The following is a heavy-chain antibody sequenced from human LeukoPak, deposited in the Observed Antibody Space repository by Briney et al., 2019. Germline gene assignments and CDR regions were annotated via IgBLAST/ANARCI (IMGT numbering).Heavy chain of an antibody. CDR3: ARGGGCTRSCCDLDF. D-gene: IGHD2-15*01. V-gene: IGHV4-59*01. J-gene: IGHJ4*02. CDR2: FSYSGST. Sequence: PSETLSLTCTVSGGSISTNYWNWIRQPPGKGLEWIGHFSYSGSTNYNPSLKSRVTISVDTSKNQFSLKLNSVTAADTAVYYCARGGGCTRSCCDLDFWGQGTLVTVSS. CDR1: GGSISTNY.